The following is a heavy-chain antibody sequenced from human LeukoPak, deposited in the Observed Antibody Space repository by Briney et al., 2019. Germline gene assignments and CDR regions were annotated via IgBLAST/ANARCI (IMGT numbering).Heavy chain of an antibody. CDR1: GYTFTGYY. CDR3: ARRFGLTHTPYYFDY. J-gene: IGHJ4*02. CDR2: INPNSGGT. Sequence: GASVKVSCKASGYTFTGYYMHWVRQAPGQGLEWMGWINPNSGGTNYAQKFQGRVTMTRDTSISTAYMELSRLRSDDTAVYYCARRFGLTHTPYYFDYWGQGTLVTVSS. D-gene: IGHD3-10*01. V-gene: IGHV1-2*02.